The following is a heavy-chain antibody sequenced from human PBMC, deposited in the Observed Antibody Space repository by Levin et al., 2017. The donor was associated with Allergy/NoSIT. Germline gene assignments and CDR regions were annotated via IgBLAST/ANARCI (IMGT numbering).Heavy chain of an antibody. D-gene: IGHD6-6*01. CDR1: GGSFSGYY. J-gene: IGHJ4*02. CDR2: INHSGST. Sequence: SQTLSLTCAVYGGSFSGYYWSWIRQPPGKGLEWIGEINHSGSTNYNPSLKSRVTISVDTSKNQFSLKLSSVTAADTAVYYCARERSSSSGRMSDYWGQGTLVTVSS. CDR3: ARERSSSSGRMSDY. V-gene: IGHV4-34*01.